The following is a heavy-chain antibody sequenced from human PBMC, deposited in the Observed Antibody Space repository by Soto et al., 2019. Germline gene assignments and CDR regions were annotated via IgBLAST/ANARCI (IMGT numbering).Heavy chain of an antibody. CDR1: GGSFIGYY. CDR2: IDHSGYT. J-gene: IGHJ4*02. D-gene: IGHD6-6*01. Sequence: SETLSLTCAVYGGSFIGYYCSCIRHPPLKGLEWIVEIDHSGYTKYNSSLNSRVTISGDMSNNQFSLKLSSVTAADTAVYYCARDGGRLGDSGSSRLDSWGQGTLVTVSS. V-gene: IGHV4-34*01. CDR3: ARDGGRLGDSGSSRLDS.